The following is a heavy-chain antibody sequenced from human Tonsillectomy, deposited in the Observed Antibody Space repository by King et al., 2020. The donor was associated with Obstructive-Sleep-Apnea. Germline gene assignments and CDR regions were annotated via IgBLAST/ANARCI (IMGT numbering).Heavy chain of an antibody. Sequence: VQLQESGPGLVKPSETLSLTCTVSGGSISSYYWSWIRQPPGKGLEWIGYIYYSGSTNYNPSLKSRVTISVDTSKNQFSLKLSSVTAADTAVYYCARGPLLWFGELSVPYWFDPWGQGTLVTVSS. V-gene: IGHV4-59*01. D-gene: IGHD3-10*01. J-gene: IGHJ5*02. CDR1: GGSISSYY. CDR3: ARGPLLWFGELSVPYWFDP. CDR2: IYYSGST.